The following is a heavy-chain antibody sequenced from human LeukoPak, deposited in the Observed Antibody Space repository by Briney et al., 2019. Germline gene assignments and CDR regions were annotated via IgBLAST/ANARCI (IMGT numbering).Heavy chain of an antibody. CDR2: IYYSEST. D-gene: IGHD1-1*01. V-gene: IGHV4-39*07. J-gene: IGHJ4*02. CDR1: GGSISSSSYY. CDR3: VRGQKSTPFDY. Sequence: SETLSLTCTVSGGSISSSSYYWGWIRQPPGKGLEWIGNIYYSESTYYNPSLKSRVTISVDTSKNQFSLKLSSVTAADTAVYYCVRGQKSTPFDYWGQGTLVTVSS.